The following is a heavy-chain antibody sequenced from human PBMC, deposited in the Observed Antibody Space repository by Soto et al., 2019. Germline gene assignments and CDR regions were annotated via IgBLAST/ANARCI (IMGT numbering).Heavy chain of an antibody. V-gene: IGHV3-15*01. CDR3: TTDVGYFCGYYFDF. CDR2: IKSKTDGGTT. CDR1: GFTFSSYA. Sequence: NPGGSLRLSCAASGFTFSSYAMSWVRQAPGKGLEWVGRIKSKTDGGTTDYAAPVKGRFTISRDDSKNTLYLQMNSLRTEDTAVYYCTTDVGYFCGYYFDFWGQGPLV. J-gene: IGHJ4*02. D-gene: IGHD1-26*01.